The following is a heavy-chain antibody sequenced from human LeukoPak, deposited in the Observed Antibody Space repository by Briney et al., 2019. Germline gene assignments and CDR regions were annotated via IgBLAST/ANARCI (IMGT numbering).Heavy chain of an antibody. Sequence: SETLSLTCTVSDSSITSTHYWAWFRQPPGKGLEWIATVFRLQTVRTFYNPSLESRVTMSLDPSQNQFSLNLTSVTAADTALYFCARVLHAPYLIDSWGQGTLVTVSS. CDR2: VFRLQTVRT. CDR3: ARVLHAPYLIDS. CDR1: DSSITSTHY. V-gene: IGHV4-38-2*02. D-gene: IGHD2-8*01. J-gene: IGHJ4*02.